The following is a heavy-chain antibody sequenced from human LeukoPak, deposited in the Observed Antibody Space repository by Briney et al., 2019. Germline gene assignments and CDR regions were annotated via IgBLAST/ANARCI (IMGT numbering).Heavy chain of an antibody. CDR3: ARQGTWKYYFDY. CDR1: DGSINTYD. V-gene: IGHV4-59*01. Sequence: SETLSLTCTVSDGSINTYDWSWIRQPPGKGLEWIGYIYYSGSTIYNPSLKSRVTISLDTSRNQFSLKLNSATAADTAVYYCARQGTWKYYFDYWGQGTLVTVSS. D-gene: IGHD1-1*01. J-gene: IGHJ4*02. CDR2: IYYSGST.